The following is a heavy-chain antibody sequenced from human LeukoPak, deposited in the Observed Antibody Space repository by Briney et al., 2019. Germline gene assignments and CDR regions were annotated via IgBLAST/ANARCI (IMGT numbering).Heavy chain of an antibody. CDR1: GFTFGDYA. Sequence: PGGSLRLSCTTSGFTFGDYAMSWVRQAPGKGLEWVGFIRSKAYGGTTEHAASVKGRFTISRDDSKSIAYLQMNSLKTEDTAVYYCTRDRDYGGNVYYYYYGMDVWGQGTTVTVSS. CDR2: IRSKAYGGTT. CDR3: TRDRDYGGNVYYYYYGMDV. V-gene: IGHV3-49*04. D-gene: IGHD4-23*01. J-gene: IGHJ6*02.